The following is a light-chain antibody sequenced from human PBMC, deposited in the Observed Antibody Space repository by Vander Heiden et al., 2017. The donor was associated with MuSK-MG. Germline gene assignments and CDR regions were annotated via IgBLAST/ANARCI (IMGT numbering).Light chain of an antibody. CDR1: SANIGAVYD. J-gene: IGLJ1*01. V-gene: IGLV1-40*01. Sequence: QSVLPHPPPVSGAPGQRVTISCMGSSANIGAVYDVHWYQQLPGSAPKLLIYGNSNRPSGVPDRFSGSKSGTSASLAITGLQAEDEAEYYCQSYDSSLSGSFGTGTKVTVL. CDR3: QSYDSSLSGS. CDR2: GNS.